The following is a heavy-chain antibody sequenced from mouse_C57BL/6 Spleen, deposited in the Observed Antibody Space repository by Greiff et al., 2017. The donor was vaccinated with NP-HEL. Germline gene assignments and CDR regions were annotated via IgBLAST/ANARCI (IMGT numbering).Heavy chain of an antibody. CDR2: IYPRDGST. V-gene: IGHV1-85*01. CDR1: GYTFTSYD. D-gene: IGHD2-1*01. CDR3: ASRAIYYGNPWFAY. Sequence: VQVVESGPELVKPGASVKLSCKASGYTFTSYDINWVKQRPGQGLEWIGWIYPRDGSTKYNEKFKGKAPLTVDTSSSTAYMELHSLTSEDSAVYFCASRAIYYGNPWFAYWGQGTLVTVSA. J-gene: IGHJ3*01.